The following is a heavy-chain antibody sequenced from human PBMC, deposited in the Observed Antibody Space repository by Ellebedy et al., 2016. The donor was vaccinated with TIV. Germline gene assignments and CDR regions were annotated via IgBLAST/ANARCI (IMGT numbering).Heavy chain of an antibody. CDR2: ISYDGSNK. Sequence: PGGSLSLSCAASGLTFSSYAMHWVRQAPGKGLEWVAVISYDGSNKYYADSVKGRFTISRDNSKNTLYLQMNSLRAEDTAVYYCASPDSSGYYYYGMDVWGQGTTVTVSS. D-gene: IGHD3-22*01. V-gene: IGHV3-30-3*01. J-gene: IGHJ6*02. CDR1: GLTFSSYA. CDR3: ASPDSSGYYYYGMDV.